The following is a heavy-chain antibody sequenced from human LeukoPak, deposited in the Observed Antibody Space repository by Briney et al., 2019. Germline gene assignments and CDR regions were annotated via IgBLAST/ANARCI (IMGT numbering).Heavy chain of an antibody. Sequence: GGSLRLSCAASGFTFSSYAMSWVRQAPGKGLEWVSAISGRGGSTYHADSVKGRFTISRDNSKNTLYLQMNSLRAEDTAVYYCAKGRAYYGSGSEGFDIWGQGTMVTVSS. CDR1: GFTFSSYA. CDR2: ISGRGGST. CDR3: AKGRAYYGSGSEGFDI. J-gene: IGHJ3*02. V-gene: IGHV3-23*01. D-gene: IGHD3-10*01.